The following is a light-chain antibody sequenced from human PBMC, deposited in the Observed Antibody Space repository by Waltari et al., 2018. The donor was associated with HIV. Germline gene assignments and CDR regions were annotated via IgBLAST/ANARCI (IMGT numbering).Light chain of an antibody. CDR3: QQRSNWPRT. CDR1: QSVRSY. CDR2: DAS. V-gene: IGKV3-11*01. J-gene: IGKJ1*01. Sequence: IVLTQSPATLSLSPGERATLSCRASQSVRSYLAWYQQNPGQAPRLLIYDASNRATSIPTRFSGSGSRTDFTLTISILEADDFAVYYWQQRSNWPRTFGQGTKVEIK.